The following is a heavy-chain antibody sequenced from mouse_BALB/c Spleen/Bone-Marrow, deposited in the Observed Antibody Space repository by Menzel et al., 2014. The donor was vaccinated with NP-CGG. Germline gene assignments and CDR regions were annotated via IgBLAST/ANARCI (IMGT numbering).Heavy chain of an antibody. J-gene: IGHJ3*01. CDR2: ISTYSGNT. Sequence: QVQLQQSGPELVRPGVSGKFSCKGSGYTFTDYAVHWVKQSHAKSLEWIGVISTYSGNTNYNQKFKGKATMTVDKSSSTSYMELARLSSEDSAIYYCARGIYYDSSWFAYWGQGTLVTVSA. CDR1: GYTFTDYA. CDR3: ARGIYYDSSWFAY. V-gene: IGHV1-67*01. D-gene: IGHD2-4*01.